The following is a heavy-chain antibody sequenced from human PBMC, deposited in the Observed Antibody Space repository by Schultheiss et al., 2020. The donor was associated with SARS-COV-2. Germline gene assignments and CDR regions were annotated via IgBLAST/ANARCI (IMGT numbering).Heavy chain of an antibody. D-gene: IGHD3-10*01. V-gene: IGHV1-8*01. J-gene: IGHJ4*02. CDR2: MNPNSGYT. Sequence: ASVKVSCKASGYTFTSYDINWVRQATGQGLEWMGWMNPNSGYTGFAQRFQGRVTMTRDTSTSTAYMELSSLRSEDTAVYYCARGDALLWFGESGFDYWGQGTLVTVSS. CDR1: GYTFTSYD. CDR3: ARGDALLWFGESGFDY.